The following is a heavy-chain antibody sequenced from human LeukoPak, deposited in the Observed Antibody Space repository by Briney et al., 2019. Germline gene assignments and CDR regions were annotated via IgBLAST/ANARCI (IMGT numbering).Heavy chain of an antibody. D-gene: IGHD5-18*01. CDR1: GFTFSSYG. J-gene: IGHJ4*02. CDR3: ARYVDTTMLT. CDR2: ISSSSSTI. V-gene: IGHV3-48*02. Sequence: GGSLRPSCAASGFTFSSYGMNWVRQAPGKGLEWVSYISSSSSTIYYADSVKGRFAISGDNAKNSLYLQMNSLRDEDTAVYYCARYVDTTMLTWGQGTLVTVSS.